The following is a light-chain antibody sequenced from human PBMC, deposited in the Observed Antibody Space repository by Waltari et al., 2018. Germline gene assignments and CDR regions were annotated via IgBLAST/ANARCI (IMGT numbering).Light chain of an antibody. CDR1: SSNIRAPYA. Sequence: QSVLTQPPSVSGAPGQRVTISCTGSSSNIRAPYAVHWYQQLPGTAPKPPIYGHTNRPSGVPGRCSGSKSATSASLAITGLQAEDEADYYCRSYNITLGGHVVFGGGTKLTVL. CDR3: RSYNITLGGHVV. J-gene: IGLJ2*01. V-gene: IGLV1-40*01. CDR2: GHT.